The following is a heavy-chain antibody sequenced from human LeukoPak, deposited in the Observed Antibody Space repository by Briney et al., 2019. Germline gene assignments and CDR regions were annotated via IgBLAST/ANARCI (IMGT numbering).Heavy chain of an antibody. CDR3: ARSRTIFGVAPKYSFYS. D-gene: IGHD3-3*01. J-gene: IGHJ4*02. V-gene: IGHV3-33*01. CDR1: GFTFSSYG. CDR2: IWYDGSNK. Sequence: QPGGSLRLSCAASGFTFSSYGMHWVRQAPGKGLEWVAVIWYDGSNKYYADSVKVRFTISRDNSKNTLYLQMNSLSAEDTAVYYCARSRTIFGVAPKYSFYSWGQETLVTVSS.